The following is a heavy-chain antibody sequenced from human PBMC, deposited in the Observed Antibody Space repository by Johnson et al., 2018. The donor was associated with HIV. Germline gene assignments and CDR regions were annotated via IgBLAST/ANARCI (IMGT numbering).Heavy chain of an antibody. Sequence: QVQLVESGGGVVQPGRSLRLSCAASGFTFSSYAMHWVRQAPGKGLEWVAVISYDGSNKYYADSVKGRFTISRDNSKNTLYLQMNSLRAEDTAVYYCAKEFKGVRGSYRAFDAFDIWGQGTMVTVSS. J-gene: IGHJ3*02. D-gene: IGHD1-26*01. V-gene: IGHV3-30*04. CDR1: GFTFSSYA. CDR2: ISYDGSNK. CDR3: AKEFKGVRGSYRAFDAFDI.